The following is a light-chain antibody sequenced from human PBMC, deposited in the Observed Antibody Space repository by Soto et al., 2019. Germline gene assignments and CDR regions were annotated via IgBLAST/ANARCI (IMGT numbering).Light chain of an antibody. CDR3: ATWDDSLNGVV. CDR1: SSNIGSNS. Sequence: QSVLTQPPSASGTPGQRVTISCSGSSSNIGSNSVNWYQQLPGTAPKLLIYRNNQRPSGVPDRFSVSKSGTSASLAISGLQSEDEADCYCATWDDSLNGVVFGGGTKLTVL. V-gene: IGLV1-44*01. J-gene: IGLJ2*01. CDR2: RNN.